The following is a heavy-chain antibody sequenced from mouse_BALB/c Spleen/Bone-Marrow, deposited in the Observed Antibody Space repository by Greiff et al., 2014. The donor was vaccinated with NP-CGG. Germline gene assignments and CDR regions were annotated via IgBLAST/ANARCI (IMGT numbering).Heavy chain of an antibody. D-gene: IGHD1-1*01. J-gene: IGHJ2*01. V-gene: IGHV3-2*02. CDR1: GHSITSDYA. CDR3: ARTTTVVSHFDY. CDR2: ISYSGST. Sequence: VQLQQSGPGLVKPSQSLSLTCTVTGHSITSDYAWNWIRQFPGNKLEWMGYISYSGSTSYNPSLKSRISITRDTSKNQFFLQLNSVTTEDTATYYCARTTTVVSHFDYWGQGTTLTVSS.